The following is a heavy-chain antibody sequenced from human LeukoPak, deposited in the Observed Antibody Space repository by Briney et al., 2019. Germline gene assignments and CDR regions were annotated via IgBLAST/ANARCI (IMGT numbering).Heavy chain of an antibody. D-gene: IGHD6-13*01. Sequence: SETLSLTCTVSGDSISSYYWSWIRQPPGKGLEWIGYIYYSGSTNYNPSLKSRVTISVDTSKSQFSLKLSSVTAADTAVYYCARQDSSSWYHRYIFDYWGQGTLVTVSS. J-gene: IGHJ4*02. CDR3: ARQDSSSWYHRYIFDY. V-gene: IGHV4-59*08. CDR1: GDSISSYY. CDR2: IYYSGST.